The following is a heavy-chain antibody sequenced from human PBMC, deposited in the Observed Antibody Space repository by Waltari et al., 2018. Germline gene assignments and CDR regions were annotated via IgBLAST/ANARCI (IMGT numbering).Heavy chain of an antibody. J-gene: IGHJ4*02. CDR2: INEDGRTT. CDR3: IRDLAGSRGR. CDR1: GFTFSSNW. V-gene: IGHV3-74*03. Sequence: EVQLVESGGGLVQPGGSLRLSCAASGFTFSSNWMHWVRQVPGKGRLWVARINEDGRTTTYADSVKGRFTISRDNAKSTLYLQMNTLRAEDTAVYYCIRDLAGSRGRWGQGTLVTVSS. D-gene: IGHD6-19*01.